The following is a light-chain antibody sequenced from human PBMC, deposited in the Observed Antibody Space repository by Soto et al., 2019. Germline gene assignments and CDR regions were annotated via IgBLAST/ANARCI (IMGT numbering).Light chain of an antibody. CDR1: SSNVGSYKL. CDR3: CSSGGSPTYV. J-gene: IGLJ1*01. CDR2: EVN. V-gene: IGLV2-23*02. Sequence: QSVLTQPASVSGSPGQSITISCTGTSSNVGSYKLVSWYQQHPGKAPKLIEVNKRPSGVSNRFSGSKSGNTAPLTISGLKVEDEADYYCCSSGGSPTYVFGTGTKVTVL.